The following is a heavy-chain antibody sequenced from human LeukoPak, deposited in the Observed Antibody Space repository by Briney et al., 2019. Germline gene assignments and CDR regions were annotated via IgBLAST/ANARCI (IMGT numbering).Heavy chain of an antibody. CDR3: AKDRYYYDSSGYTRYYYYYYGMDV. J-gene: IGHJ6*02. Sequence: GGSLRLSCAASGFTFSSYSMNWVRQAPGKGLEWVSAISGSGGSTYYADSVKGRFTISRDNSKNTLYLQMNSLRAEDTAVYHCAKDRYYYDSSGYTRYYYYYYGMDVWGQGTTVTVSS. CDR2: ISGSGGST. D-gene: IGHD3-22*01. CDR1: GFTFSSYS. V-gene: IGHV3-23*01.